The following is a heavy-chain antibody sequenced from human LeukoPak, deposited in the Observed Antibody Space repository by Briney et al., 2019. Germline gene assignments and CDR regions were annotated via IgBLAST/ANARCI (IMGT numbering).Heavy chain of an antibody. CDR3: ARGVAITWTGSYSSGWNDALDI. Sequence: GGSLRLSCAASGFSFSTYAIHWVRQAPGKGLEYVSAISTDGSRTHYGNSVKGRFTISRDNSKNTVYLQMDSLRGEGMAAYYCARGVAITWTGSYSSGWNDALDIWGQGTMVTVS. CDR1: GFSFSTYA. D-gene: IGHD6-19*01. CDR2: ISTDGSRT. J-gene: IGHJ3*02. V-gene: IGHV3-64*01.